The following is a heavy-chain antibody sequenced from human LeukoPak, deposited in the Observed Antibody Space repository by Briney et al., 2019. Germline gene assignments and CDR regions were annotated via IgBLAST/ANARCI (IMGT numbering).Heavy chain of an antibody. Sequence: SETLSLTCDVYGGSFSGYYWSWLRQPPGQGLEWVGEIDHTGRTNHNPSLKGRVSISIDTYKNHFSLRLISVTAADTAVYYCARDGYYDSSGYNRDAFDIWGQGTMVTVSS. CDR2: IDHTGRT. CDR1: GGSFSGYY. V-gene: IGHV4-34*01. CDR3: ARDGYYDSSGYNRDAFDI. J-gene: IGHJ3*02. D-gene: IGHD3-22*01.